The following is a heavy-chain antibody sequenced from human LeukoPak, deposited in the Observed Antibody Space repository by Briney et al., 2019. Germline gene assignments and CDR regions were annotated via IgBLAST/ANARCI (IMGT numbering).Heavy chain of an antibody. V-gene: IGHV3-48*01. CDR1: GFTFSSYS. Sequence: GSLRLSCAASGFTFSSYSMNWVRQAPGKGLEWVSYISSSSSTIYYADSVKGRFTISRDNAKNSLYLQMNSLRAEDTAVYYCARDGDYYDSSGYSAWWGQGTLVTVSS. D-gene: IGHD3-22*01. CDR2: ISSSSSTI. CDR3: ARDGDYYDSSGYSAW. J-gene: IGHJ4*02.